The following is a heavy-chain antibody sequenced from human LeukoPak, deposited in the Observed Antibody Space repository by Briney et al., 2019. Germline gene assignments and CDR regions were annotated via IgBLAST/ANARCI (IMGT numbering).Heavy chain of an antibody. J-gene: IGHJ6*03. V-gene: IGHV1-2*02. D-gene: IGHD2-2*02. CDR2: INPNSGGT. Sequence: ASVKVSCKASGYTFTGYYMHWVRQAPGQGLEWMGWINPNSGGTNYAQKFQGRVTMTRDTSISTAYMELSRLRSDDTAVYYCARSSWNDIVVVPAAIEEKFWYYYYMDVWGKGTTVTISS. CDR3: ARSSWNDIVVVPAAIEEKFWYYYYMDV. CDR1: GYTFTGYY.